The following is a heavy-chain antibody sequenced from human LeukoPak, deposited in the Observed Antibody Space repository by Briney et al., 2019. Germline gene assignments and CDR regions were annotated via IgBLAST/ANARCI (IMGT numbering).Heavy chain of an antibody. J-gene: IGHJ4*02. Sequence: APVKVSCKASGYTFTSYGISWVRQAPGQGLEWMGWINPNSGGTNYAQKFQGRVTMTRDTSISTAYMELSRLRSDDTAVYYCARAPIVGATPFDYWGQGTLVTVSS. CDR2: INPNSGGT. V-gene: IGHV1-2*02. CDR1: GYTFTSYG. D-gene: IGHD1-26*01. CDR3: ARAPIVGATPFDY.